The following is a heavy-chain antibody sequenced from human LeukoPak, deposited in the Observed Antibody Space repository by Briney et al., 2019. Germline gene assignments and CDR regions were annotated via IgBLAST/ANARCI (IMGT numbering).Heavy chain of an antibody. J-gene: IGHJ4*02. V-gene: IGHV3-7*01. D-gene: IGHD2-2*01. CDR1: GFTFTSDA. CDR2: IKKDGIEK. Sequence: GGSLRLSCVASGFTFTSDAMNWVRQAPGKGLEWVANIKKDGIEKYYVESVKGRFTISRDNAKNSLYLQMNSLRAEDTAVYYCARGRYSSRSGGYYFDIWGQGTLVTVSS. CDR3: ARGRYSSRSGGYYFDI.